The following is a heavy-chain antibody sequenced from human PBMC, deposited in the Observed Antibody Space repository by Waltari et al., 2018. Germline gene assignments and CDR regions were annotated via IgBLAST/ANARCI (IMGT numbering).Heavy chain of an antibody. D-gene: IGHD3-3*01. CDR3: ARGPYNFWSGYSFEY. J-gene: IGHJ4*02. CDR2: IHSGGST. V-gene: IGHV3-53*02. CDR1: GFTGGDSN. Sequence: EVQLVDTGGGLIQHGGCVRLSCAASGFTGGDSNVTWVRQAPGKGLECVSLIHSGGSTFYADSVKGRFTISRDYSKNTLYLQMNSLRAEDSALYYCARGPYNFWSGYSFEYWGQGTLVTVSS.